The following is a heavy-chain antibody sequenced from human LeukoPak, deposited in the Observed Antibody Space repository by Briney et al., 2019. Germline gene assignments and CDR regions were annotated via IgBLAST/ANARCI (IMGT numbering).Heavy chain of an antibody. Sequence: GRSLRLSCAAPGFTFSSYGMHWVRQAPGKGLEWVAVISYDGSNKYYADSVKGRFTISRDNSKNTLYLQMNSLRAEDTAVYYCAKDSYSSSWYGGYYYYGMDVWGQGTTVTVSS. V-gene: IGHV3-30*18. CDR1: GFTFSSYG. D-gene: IGHD6-13*01. CDR3: AKDSYSSSWYGGYYYYGMDV. J-gene: IGHJ6*02. CDR2: ISYDGSNK.